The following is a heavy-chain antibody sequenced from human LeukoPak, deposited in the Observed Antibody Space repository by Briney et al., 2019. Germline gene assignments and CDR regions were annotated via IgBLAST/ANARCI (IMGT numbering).Heavy chain of an antibody. CDR1: GGSISSSSYY. V-gene: IGHV4-39*01. D-gene: IGHD1-26*01. CDR3: ASRRPVGWRIDY. Sequence: PSETLSLTCTVSGGSISSSSYYWGWIRQPPGKGLEWIGSIYYSGSTYYNPSLKSRVTISVDTSKNQFSLKLSSVTAADTAVYYCASRRPVGWRIDYWGQGTLVTVSS. CDR2: IYYSGST. J-gene: IGHJ4*02.